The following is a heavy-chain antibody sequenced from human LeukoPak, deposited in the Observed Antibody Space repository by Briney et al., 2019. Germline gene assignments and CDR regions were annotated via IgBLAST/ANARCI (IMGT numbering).Heavy chain of an antibody. V-gene: IGHV3-11*04. CDR1: GFTFSDYF. CDR2: ISSSGTG. J-gene: IGHJ4*02. D-gene: IGHD2-21*02. Sequence: GGSLRLSCAASGFTFSDYFMSWIRQAPGKGLEWLSHISSSGTGYYTDSVKGRATISRDNAKNSLYLQMNSLRAEDTAVYYCARPAYCGGNCYYFPDYWGQGTLITVSS. CDR3: ARPAYCGGNCYYFPDY.